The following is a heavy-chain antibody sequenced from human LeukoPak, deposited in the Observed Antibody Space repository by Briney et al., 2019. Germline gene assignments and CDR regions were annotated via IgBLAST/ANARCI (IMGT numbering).Heavy chain of an antibody. D-gene: IGHD3-3*01. CDR1: GGSISSSSYY. J-gene: IGHJ5*02. Sequence: SETLSPTCTVSGGSISSSSYYWGWIRQPPRKVLELIGSIYYRGSTYYNPSLKSRLTISVYTGKCQFPLKLRSVTAADTAVYYCARQDFWSGYYFDPWGQGTLVTVSS. V-gene: IGHV4-39*01. CDR2: IYYRGST. CDR3: ARQDFWSGYYFDP.